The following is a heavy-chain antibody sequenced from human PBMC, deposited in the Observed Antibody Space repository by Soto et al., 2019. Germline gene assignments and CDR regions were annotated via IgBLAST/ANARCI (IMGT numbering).Heavy chain of an antibody. CDR1: GFTFSSYS. V-gene: IGHV3-21*04. CDR3: AKSPIYYDSSGYDY. Sequence: GGSLRLSCAASGFTFSSYSMNWVRQAPGKGLEWVSSISSSSSYIYYADSVKGRFTISRDNSKNTLYLQMNSLRAEDTAVYYCAKSPIYYDSSGYDYWGQGTLVTVSS. J-gene: IGHJ4*02. CDR2: ISSSSSYI. D-gene: IGHD3-22*01.